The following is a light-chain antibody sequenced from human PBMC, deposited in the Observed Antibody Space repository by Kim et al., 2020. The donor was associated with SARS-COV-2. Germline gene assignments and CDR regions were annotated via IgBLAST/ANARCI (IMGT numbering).Light chain of an antibody. Sequence: DIQMTQSPSSLSASVGDRVTVTCRASQGINNRLAWYQQKPGKAPKALIYEVSKLESGVPSRFSGSGSGTDFTLSISSLQPEDFATYSCQQYYTLPYTFGQGTKLEI. CDR1: QGINNR. V-gene: IGKV1-NL1*01. CDR3: QQYYTLPYT. CDR2: EVS. J-gene: IGKJ2*01.